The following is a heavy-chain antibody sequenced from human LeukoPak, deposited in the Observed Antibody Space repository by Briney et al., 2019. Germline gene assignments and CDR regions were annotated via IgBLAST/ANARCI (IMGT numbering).Heavy chain of an antibody. CDR3: ARDTGYGMDV. Sequence: SETLSLTCTVSGGSISSYYWSWIRQPPGKGLEWIGYIYYSGSTDYNPSLKSRVTISVDTSKNQFSLRLTSVTAADTAVYYCARDTGYGMDVWGQGTKVTVSS. V-gene: IGHV4-59*01. CDR1: GGSISSYY. CDR2: IYYSGST. J-gene: IGHJ6*02.